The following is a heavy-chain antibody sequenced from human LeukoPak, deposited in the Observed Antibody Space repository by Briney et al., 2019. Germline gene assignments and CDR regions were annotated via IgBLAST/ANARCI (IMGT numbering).Heavy chain of an antibody. J-gene: IGHJ4*02. Sequence: GGSLRLSCEASGFTLSTYGMSWVRQAPGKGLEWVSAISGSGGSTYYADSVKGRVTLSRDNSKNTLYLQVNSLRVEDTAVYYCAKDRLGAMMYFDFRGQGTMVSVSS. D-gene: IGHD1-26*01. V-gene: IGHV3-23*01. CDR3: AKDRLGAMMYFDF. CDR2: ISGSGGST. CDR1: GFTLSTYG.